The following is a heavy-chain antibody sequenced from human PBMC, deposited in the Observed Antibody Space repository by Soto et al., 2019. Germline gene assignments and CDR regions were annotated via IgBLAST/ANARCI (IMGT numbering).Heavy chain of an antibody. Sequence: PSETLSLTCAVYGGSLSGYYWSWIRQPPGKGLEWIGEINHSGSTNYNPSLKSRVTISVDTSKNQFSLKLSSVTAADTAVYYCARSDGRYWGQGTLVTVSS. V-gene: IGHV4-34*01. CDR3: ARSDGRY. J-gene: IGHJ4*02. CDR1: GGSLSGYY. CDR2: INHSGST.